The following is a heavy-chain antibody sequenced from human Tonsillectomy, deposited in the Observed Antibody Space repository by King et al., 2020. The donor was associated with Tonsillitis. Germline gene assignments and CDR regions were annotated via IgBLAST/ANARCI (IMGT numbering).Heavy chain of an antibody. Sequence: QLQESGPGLVKPSETLSLTCTVSGGSISSSTYYWGWIRQPPGKGLEWIGSIYYSGTTYYNPSLRSRVTISVDTSKNQFSLKLSSVTAADTAVYYCARLYSSVDYWGKGTLVTV. D-gene: IGHD5-18*01. V-gene: IGHV4-39*01. J-gene: IGHJ4*02. CDR2: IYYSGTT. CDR3: ARLYSSVDY. CDR1: GGSISSSTYY.